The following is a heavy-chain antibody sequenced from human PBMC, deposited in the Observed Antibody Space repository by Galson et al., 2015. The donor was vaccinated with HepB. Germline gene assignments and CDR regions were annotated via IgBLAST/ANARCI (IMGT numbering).Heavy chain of an antibody. CDR2: MRSRAISYAT. CDR1: GSTFSGSV. J-gene: IGHJ3*02. D-gene: IGHD3-22*01. V-gene: IGHV3-73*01. Sequence: SLRLSCAASGSTFSGSVMHWVRQASGKGLEWVGRMRSRAISYATGYAASVRGRFTISRDDSKNTAYLQMNSLKTEDTAIYYCTRTLPTNYYDSSGYYSEAFDIWGQGTMVTVSS. CDR3: TRTLPTNYYDSSGYYSEAFDI.